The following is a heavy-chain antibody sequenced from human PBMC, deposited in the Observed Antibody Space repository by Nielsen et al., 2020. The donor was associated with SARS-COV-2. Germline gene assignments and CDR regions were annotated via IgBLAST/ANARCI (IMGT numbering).Heavy chain of an antibody. CDR3: ARLGYGGHYDFWSGSYGMDV. V-gene: IGHV4-59*08. Sequence: SETLSLTCTVSGGSISSYYRSWIRQTPGKGLEWVGYIYYGGSTNYNPSLKSRVTMSVDTSKNQFSLKLSSVTAADTAVYYCARLGYGGHYDFWSGSYGMDVWGQGTTVTVSS. CDR2: IYYGGST. D-gene: IGHD3-3*01. J-gene: IGHJ6*02. CDR1: GGSISSYY.